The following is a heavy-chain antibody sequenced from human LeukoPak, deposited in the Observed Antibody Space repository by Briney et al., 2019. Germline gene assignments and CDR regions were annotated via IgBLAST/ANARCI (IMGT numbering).Heavy chain of an antibody. Sequence: PGGSLRLSCAASGFTFSTFAMHWVRQAPGKGLEWVAVTWSDGSTKYYADSVKGWFTISRDDSDNTLNLQMNSLRAEDTAIYYCARVNGPNSGYFYTLDFWGQGTLVTVSS. CDR1: GFTFSTFA. CDR2: TWSDGSTK. V-gene: IGHV3-33*01. CDR3: ARVNGPNSGYFYTLDF. J-gene: IGHJ4*02. D-gene: IGHD3-22*01.